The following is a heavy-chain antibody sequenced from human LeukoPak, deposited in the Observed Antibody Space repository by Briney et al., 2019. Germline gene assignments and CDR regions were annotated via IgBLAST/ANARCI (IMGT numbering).Heavy chain of an antibody. V-gene: IGHV1-69*13. CDR3: AREMGPLRTYYYYYMDV. D-gene: IGHD4-17*01. Sequence: SVKVSCKASGGTFSSYAISWVRQAPGQGLEWMGGIIPIFGTGNYAQKFQGRVTITADESTSTAYMELSSLRSEDTAVYYCAREMGPLRTYYYYYMDVWGKGTTVTVSS. J-gene: IGHJ6*03. CDR2: IIPIFGTG. CDR1: GGTFSSYA.